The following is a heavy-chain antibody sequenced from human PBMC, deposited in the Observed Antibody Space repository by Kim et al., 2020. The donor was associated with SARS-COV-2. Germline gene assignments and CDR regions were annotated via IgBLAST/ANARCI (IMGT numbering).Heavy chain of an antibody. V-gene: IGHV4-39*01. J-gene: IGHJ5*02. Sequence: NPSLKSRVTISGDTSKNQCSLKLSSVTAADTAVYYCATSQWLVDFNWFDPWGQGTLVTVSS. CDR3: ATSQWLVDFNWFDP. D-gene: IGHD6-19*01.